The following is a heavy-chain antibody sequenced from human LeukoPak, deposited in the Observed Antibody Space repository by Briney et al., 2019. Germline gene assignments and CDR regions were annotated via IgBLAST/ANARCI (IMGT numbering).Heavy chain of an antibody. D-gene: IGHD2-15*01. CDR3: ARDYVLPSGRPVDYFDY. Sequence: GGSLRLSCAASGFTFSSYAMSWVRQAPGKGLEWVSAISGSGGSTYYADSVKGRFTISRDNSKNTLYLQMNSLRAEDTAVYYCARDYVLPSGRPVDYFDYWGQGTLVTVSS. V-gene: IGHV3-23*01. CDR2: ISGSGGST. CDR1: GFTFSSYA. J-gene: IGHJ4*02.